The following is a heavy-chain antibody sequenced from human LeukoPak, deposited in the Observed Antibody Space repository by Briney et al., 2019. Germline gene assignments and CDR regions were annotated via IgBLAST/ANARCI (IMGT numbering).Heavy chain of an antibody. V-gene: IGHV3-7*03. Sequence: GGSLRLSCAASGFTFSSYGMHWVRRVPRKGLEWMANINQDGSERYYVDSVKGRFTISRDNAKNSLFLQMNSLRAEDTAVYYCARDKGDYDTSGSLFVFGGQGTLVTVSS. CDR3: ARDKGDYDTSGSLFVF. CDR2: INQDGSER. D-gene: IGHD3-22*01. CDR1: GFTFSSYG. J-gene: IGHJ4*02.